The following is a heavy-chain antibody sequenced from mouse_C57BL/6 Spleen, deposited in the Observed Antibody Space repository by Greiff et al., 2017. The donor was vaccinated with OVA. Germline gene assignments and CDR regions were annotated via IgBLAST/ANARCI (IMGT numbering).Heavy chain of an antibody. D-gene: IGHD4-1*01. J-gene: IGHJ2*01. V-gene: IGHV1-50*01. CDR2: IDPSDSYT. Sequence: QVQLQQSGAELVKPGASVKLSCKASGYTFTSYWMQWVKQRPGQGLEWIGEIDPSDSYTNYNQKFKGKATLTVDTSSSTAYMQLSSLTSEDSAVYYCARGNWDGARDYWGQGTTLTVSS. CDR3: ARGNWDGARDY. CDR1: GYTFTSYW.